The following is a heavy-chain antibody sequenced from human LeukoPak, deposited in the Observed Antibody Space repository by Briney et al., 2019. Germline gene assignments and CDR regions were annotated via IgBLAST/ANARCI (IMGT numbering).Heavy chain of an antibody. V-gene: IGHV3-49*03. CDR2: IRSKANGGTT. CDR3: TREALGWGSFL. Sequence: PGGSLRLSCTASGFTFGDYAMTWFRQAPGKGLEWVGFIRSKANGGTTEYAASVKGRFTISRDDSKSIAYLQMDSLKTEDTAVYYCTREALGWGSFLWGRGTLVTVSS. J-gene: IGHJ2*01. CDR1: GFTFGDYA. D-gene: IGHD7-27*01.